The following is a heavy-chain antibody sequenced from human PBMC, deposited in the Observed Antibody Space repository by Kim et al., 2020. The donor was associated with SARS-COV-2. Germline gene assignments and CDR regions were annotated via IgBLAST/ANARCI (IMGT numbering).Heavy chain of an antibody. J-gene: IGHJ5*02. V-gene: IGHV3-23*01. CDR2: ISRSGDRT. CDR1: GFTFSSYA. D-gene: IGHD2-15*01. Sequence: RGSLRLSCAASGFTFSSYAMSWVRQTPGKGLEWVSGISRSGDRTYYVDSVKGRFTISRDNSKNTVNLQMNSLRAEDTALYYCVKDCCSGGVNWFDPWGQGTLVTVSS. CDR3: VKDCCSGGVNWFDP.